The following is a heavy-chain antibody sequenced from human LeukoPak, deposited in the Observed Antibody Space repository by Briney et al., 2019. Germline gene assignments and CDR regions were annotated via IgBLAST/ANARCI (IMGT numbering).Heavy chain of an antibody. Sequence: GASVKVSCKASGYTFTSYGISWVRQAPGQGLEWMGWISAYNGNTNYAQKLQGRVTMTTDTSTSTAYMELRSLRSDDTAVYYCARDSENKWELLVSYFDYWGQGTLVTVSS. CDR1: GYTFTSYG. CDR3: ARDSENKWELLVSYFDY. CDR2: ISAYNGNT. D-gene: IGHD1-26*01. J-gene: IGHJ4*02. V-gene: IGHV1-18*01.